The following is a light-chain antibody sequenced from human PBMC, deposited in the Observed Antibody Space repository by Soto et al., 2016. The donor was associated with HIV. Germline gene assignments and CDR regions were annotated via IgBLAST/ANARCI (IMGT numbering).Light chain of an antibody. CDR1: NVGSKS. J-gene: IGLJ2*01. V-gene: IGLV3-21*03. CDR3: QVWDASTDLVV. Sequence: SYELTQPPSLSVAPRKTARITCGGNNVGSKSVQWYQQKPGQAPILVLHDDSDRPSGIPERFSGSNSGDTATLSISRVEAGDEADYYCQVWDASTDLVVFGRRDQADRP. CDR2: DDS.